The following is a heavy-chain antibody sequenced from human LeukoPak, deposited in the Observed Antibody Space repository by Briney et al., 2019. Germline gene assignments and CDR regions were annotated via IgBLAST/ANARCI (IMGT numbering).Heavy chain of an antibody. CDR2: IYYSGST. V-gene: IGHV4-39*07. Sequence: GSLRLSCTASGFIFGDYALGWIRQPPGKGLEWIGSIYYSGSTYYNPSLKSRVTISVDTSKNQFSLKLSSVTAADTAVYYCAREDTRYSYGFNWFDPWGQGTLVTVSS. D-gene: IGHD5-18*01. J-gene: IGHJ5*02. CDR1: GFIFGDYA. CDR3: AREDTRYSYGFNWFDP.